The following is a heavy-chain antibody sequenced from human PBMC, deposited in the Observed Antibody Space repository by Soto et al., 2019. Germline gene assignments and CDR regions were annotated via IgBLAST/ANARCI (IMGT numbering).Heavy chain of an antibody. CDR2: LYYGRSA. D-gene: IGHD3-22*01. CDR3: ALRSMAVVPEY. J-gene: IGHJ4*02. CDR1: GDSISSYS. Sequence: QVQLQESGPGLVKPSETLSLTCAVSGDSISSYSCMWIRQPPGKGLESIGYLYYGRSANYNPSLKSRVTLSVDTSTNQCSLTLSSMTAAYTAVYYCALRSMAVVPEYWGQGTLVTVSS. V-gene: IGHV4-59*01.